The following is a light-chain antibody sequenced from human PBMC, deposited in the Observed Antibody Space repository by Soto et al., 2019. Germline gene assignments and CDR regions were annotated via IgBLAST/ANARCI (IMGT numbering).Light chain of an antibody. CDR1: QSVSGS. V-gene: IGKV3-15*01. CDR2: GAI. Sequence: EIVMTQSPATLSVSPGERATLPCRASQSVSGSLAWYQQKAGQAPRLLIYGAITRASGFPARFSGSGSGTDFTLTISSLQTDDSAVYYCQQYHLWPLTFGGGTKVEIK. CDR3: QQYHLWPLT. J-gene: IGKJ4*01.